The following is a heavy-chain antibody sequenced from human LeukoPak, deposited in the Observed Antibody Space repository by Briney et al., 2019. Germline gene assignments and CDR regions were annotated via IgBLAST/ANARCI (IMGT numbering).Heavy chain of an antibody. V-gene: IGHV3-48*01. CDR1: GFTFSAYN. CDR3: ARDRHVPGLYYYYMDV. D-gene: IGHD6-6*01. Sequence: PGGSLRLSCEGSGFTFSAYNMNWVRQAPGKGLESISYISSSSATIFYADSVKGRFTISRDNDKNSLYLQMNSLRPVDTAVYFCARDRHVPGLYYYYMDVWGKGTTVTVSS. CDR2: ISSSSATI. J-gene: IGHJ6*03.